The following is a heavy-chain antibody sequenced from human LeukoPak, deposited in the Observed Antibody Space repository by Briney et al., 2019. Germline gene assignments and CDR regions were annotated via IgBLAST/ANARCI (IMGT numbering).Heavy chain of an antibody. D-gene: IGHD6-13*01. CDR2: IYPGDSDT. V-gene: IGHV5-51*01. J-gene: IGHJ3*02. CDR3: ARLQSSSWWDAFDI. CDR1: GSSFTSYW. Sequence: GASLQISCKGSGSSFTSYWIGWVRQLPGKGLEWMGIIYPGDSDTRYSPSFQGQVTISADKSISTAYLQWSSLKASDTAMYYCARLQSSSWWDAFDIWGQGTMVTVSS.